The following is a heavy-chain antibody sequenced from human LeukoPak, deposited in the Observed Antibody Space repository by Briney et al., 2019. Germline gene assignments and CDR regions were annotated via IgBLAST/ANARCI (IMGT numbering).Heavy chain of an antibody. D-gene: IGHD3-10*02. CDR1: GFTFSSYE. J-gene: IGHJ6*04. CDR2: ISTSGITI. CDR3: AELGITMIGGV. V-gene: IGHV3-48*03. Sequence: GGSLRLSCAASGFTFSSYEMNWVRQAPGKGLEWVSHISTSGITIYYADSVKGRFTISRDNAKNSLYLQMNSLRAEDTAVYYCAELGITMIGGVWGKGTTVTISS.